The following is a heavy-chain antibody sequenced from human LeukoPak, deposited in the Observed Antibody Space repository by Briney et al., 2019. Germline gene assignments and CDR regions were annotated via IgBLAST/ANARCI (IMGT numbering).Heavy chain of an antibody. CDR3: ARDSGIAASRSPSYYYYMDV. V-gene: IGHV1-2*02. D-gene: IGHD6-13*01. Sequence: ASVKVSCKASGYTFTGYYMHWVRQAPGQGLEWMGWINPNSGGTNYAQKFQGRVTMTRDTSISTAYMELSRLRSDDTAVYYCARDSGIAASRSPSYYYYMDVWGKGTTVTVSS. J-gene: IGHJ6*03. CDR1: GYTFTGYY. CDR2: INPNSGGT.